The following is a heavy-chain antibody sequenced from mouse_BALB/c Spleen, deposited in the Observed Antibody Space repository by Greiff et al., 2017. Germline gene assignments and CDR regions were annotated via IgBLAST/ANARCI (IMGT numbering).Heavy chain of an antibody. D-gene: IGHD2-2*01. V-gene: IGHV14-3*02. CDR1: GFNIKDPY. J-gene: IGHJ2*01. CDR3: ASGVWLRQGLVY. Sequence: VQLQQSGAELVKPGASVKLSCTASGFNIKDPYMHWVKQRPEQGLEWIGRIDPANGNTKYDPKFQGKATITADTSSNTAYLQLSSLTSEDTAVYYCASGVWLRQGLVYWGQGTTLTVSS. CDR2: IDPANGNT.